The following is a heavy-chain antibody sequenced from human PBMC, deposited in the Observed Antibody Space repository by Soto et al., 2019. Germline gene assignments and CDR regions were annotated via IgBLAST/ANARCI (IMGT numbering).Heavy chain of an antibody. V-gene: IGHV4-31*03. Sequence: TSDTLSLTCTVSGGSISSGGYYWSWIRQHPGKGLEWIGYIYYSGSTYYNPSLKSRVTISVDTSKNQFSLKLSSVTAADTAVYYCARGRSALIFDYWGQGTLVTVSS. CDR2: IYYSGST. CDR1: GGSISSGGYY. D-gene: IGHD3-10*01. J-gene: IGHJ4*02. CDR3: ARGRSALIFDY.